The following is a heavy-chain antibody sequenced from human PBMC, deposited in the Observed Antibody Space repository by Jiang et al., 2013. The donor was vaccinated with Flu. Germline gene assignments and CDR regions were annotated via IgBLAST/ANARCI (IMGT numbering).Heavy chain of an antibody. V-gene: IGHV3-30*03. J-gene: IGHJ4*01. CDR2: ISSDGNSE. CDR3: AREGHSSGRAPAFDN. Sequence: VQLVESGGGVVQPGRSLRLSCAVSGFTFSNSHMHWVRQAPGKGLEWVAGISSDGNSEYYLDSVKGRLTISRDKSKGTLSLQMNSLRTEDTAVYYCAREGHSSGRAPAFDNWG. D-gene: IGHD3-22*01. CDR1: GFTFSNSH.